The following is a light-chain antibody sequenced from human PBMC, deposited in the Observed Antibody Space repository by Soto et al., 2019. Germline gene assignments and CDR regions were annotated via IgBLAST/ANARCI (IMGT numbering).Light chain of an antibody. Sequence: DIVMTQSADSLAVPLGERATINCRSSRSLLYSPNNKNYLGWFQQKPGQPPKLLIYWASNRESGVPARFSGSGPGTDFTLTITSLQAEDVAVYYCLQYADVPRTFGQGTKVDIK. J-gene: IGKJ1*01. CDR2: WAS. V-gene: IGKV4-1*01. CDR1: RSLLYSPNNKNY. CDR3: LQYADVPRT.